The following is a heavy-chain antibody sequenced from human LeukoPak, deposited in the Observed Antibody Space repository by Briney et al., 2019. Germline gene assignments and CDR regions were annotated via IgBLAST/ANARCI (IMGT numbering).Heavy chain of an antibody. J-gene: IGHJ4*02. Sequence: ETLSLTCTVSGGSISSYYWSWIRQPPGKGLEWIGYIYYSGSTNYNPSLKSRVTISVDTSKNQFSLKLSSVTAADTAVYYCARGGWNRPLVYWGQERLLTVSS. CDR3: ARGGWNRPLVY. CDR1: GGSISSYY. D-gene: IGHD1/OR15-1a*01. V-gene: IGHV4-59*01. CDR2: IYYSGST.